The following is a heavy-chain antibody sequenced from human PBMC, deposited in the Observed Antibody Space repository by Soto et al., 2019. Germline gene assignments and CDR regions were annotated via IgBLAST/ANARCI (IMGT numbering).Heavy chain of an antibody. J-gene: IGHJ5*02. CDR2: IIPILGIA. CDR1: GGTFSSYT. CDR3: AIYDILTGYYPNWFDP. V-gene: IGHV1-69*02. Sequence: SVKVSCKASGGTFSSYTISWVRQAPGQGLEWMGRIIPILGIANYAQKFQGRVAITADKSTSTAYMELSSLRSEDTAVYYCAIYDILTGYYPNWFDPWGQGTLVTVSS. D-gene: IGHD3-9*01.